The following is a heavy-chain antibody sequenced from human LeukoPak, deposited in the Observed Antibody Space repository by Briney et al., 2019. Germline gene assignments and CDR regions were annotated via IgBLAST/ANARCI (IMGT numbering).Heavy chain of an antibody. J-gene: IGHJ3*02. CDR3: ARDRGRGLRYFDWLSPRAFDI. CDR1: GYTFTSYG. V-gene: IGHV1-18*01. D-gene: IGHD3-9*01. Sequence: ASVKVSCKASGYTFTSYGISWVRQAPGQGLEWMGWISAYNGNTNYAQKLQGRVTMTTDTSTSTAYMELRSLRSDDTAVYYCARDRGRGLRYFDWLSPRAFDIWGQGTMVTVSS. CDR2: ISAYNGNT.